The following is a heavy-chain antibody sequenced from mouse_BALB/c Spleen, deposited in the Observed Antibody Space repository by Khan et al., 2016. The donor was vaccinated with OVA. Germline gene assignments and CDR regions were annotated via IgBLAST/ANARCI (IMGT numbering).Heavy chain of an antibody. CDR1: GFSLTDYG. J-gene: IGHJ4*01. CDR2: IWGGGTT. V-gene: IGHV2-6-5*01. D-gene: IGHD2-10*02. Sequence: QVQLKESGPGLVAPSQNLSITCTVSGFSLTDYGVSWIRQPPGKGLEWLGVIWGGGTTYSNSALKSRLIISKDNSKSQVFLKMNSLQTDDTAMYYCAKGVWSYYFALDYWGQGTSVTVSS. CDR3: AKGVWSYYFALDY.